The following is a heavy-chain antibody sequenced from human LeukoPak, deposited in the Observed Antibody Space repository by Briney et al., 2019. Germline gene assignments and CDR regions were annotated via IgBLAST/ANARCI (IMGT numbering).Heavy chain of an antibody. D-gene: IGHD3-16*01. V-gene: IGHV2-70*01. CDR2: IDWDDDK. Sequence: SGPALVKPTQTLTLTCTFFVFSLSTSGMCVSWIRQPPGKALEWLALIDWDDDKYYCTSLKTRLTISKDTSKNQVVLTMTNMDPVDTATYYCARTRGDYDYVWGNLYYFDYWGQGTLVTVSS. CDR3: ARTRGDYDYVWGNLYYFDY. J-gene: IGHJ4*02. CDR1: VFSLSTSGMC.